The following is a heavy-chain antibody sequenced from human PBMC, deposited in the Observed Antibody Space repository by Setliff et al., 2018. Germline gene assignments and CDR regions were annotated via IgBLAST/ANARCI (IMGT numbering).Heavy chain of an antibody. D-gene: IGHD1-26*01. CDR3: ARSPSSGAYWNPRPFYSDY. CDR2: ISPSGST. Sequence: PSETLSLTCTVSGSSFSSYSWSWIRQPAGKGLEWIGHISPSGSTTYNPSVKSRVTISLDTSKNHFSLKLDSVTAADTALYYCARSPSSGAYWNPRPFYSDYWARGTLVTVSS. J-gene: IGHJ4*02. CDR1: GSSFSSYS. V-gene: IGHV4-4*07.